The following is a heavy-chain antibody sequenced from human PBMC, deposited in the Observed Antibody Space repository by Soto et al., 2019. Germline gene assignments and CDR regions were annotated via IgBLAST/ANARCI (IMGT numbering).Heavy chain of an antibody. D-gene: IGHD3-3*02. CDR2: ISYDGSNK. CDR3: AKVSNPYYYYGMDV. CDR1: GFTFSSYG. Sequence: GGSLRLSCAASGFTFSSYGMHWVRQAPGKGLEWVTVISYDGSNKYYADSVKGRFTISRDNSKNTLYLQMNSLRDEDTAVYYCAKVSNPYYYYGMDVWGQGTTVTVSS. J-gene: IGHJ6*02. V-gene: IGHV3-30*18.